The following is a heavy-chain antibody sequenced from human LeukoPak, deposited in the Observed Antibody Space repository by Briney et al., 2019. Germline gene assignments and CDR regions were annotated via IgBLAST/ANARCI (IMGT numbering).Heavy chain of an antibody. CDR3: ASGYSFGFRSYYFDY. J-gene: IGHJ4*02. V-gene: IGHV4-39*07. Sequence: PSETLSLTCTVSGGSFSSSTYYWGWIRQPPGKGLEWLGSIYYSGSTYYNPSLKSRVTISVDTSKNQFSLKLSSMTAADTAVYYCASGYSFGFRSYYFDYWAQGTLVTVSS. D-gene: IGHD5-18*01. CDR2: IYYSGST. CDR1: GGSFSSSTYY.